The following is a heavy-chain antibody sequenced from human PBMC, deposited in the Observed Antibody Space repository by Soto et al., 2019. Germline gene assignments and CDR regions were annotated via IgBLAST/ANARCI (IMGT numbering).Heavy chain of an antibody. CDR3: AGHSGYSGGALDY. CDR1: GFTFSSYA. V-gene: IGHV3-23*01. J-gene: IGHJ4*02. CDR2: ISGSAGST. Sequence: GGSLRLSCVASGFTFSSYALSWVRQAPGKGLEWVSGISGSAGSTYYPDSVKGRLTISRDNSKNTLYLQINSLRAEDTAVYYCAGHSGYSGGALDYWGQGTLVTVSS. D-gene: IGHD3-22*01.